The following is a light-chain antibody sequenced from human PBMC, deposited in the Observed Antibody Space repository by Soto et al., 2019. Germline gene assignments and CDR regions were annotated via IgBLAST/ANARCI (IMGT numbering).Light chain of an antibody. CDR2: ATS. Sequence: DTVLRQSPGTLSLSPGERVTLSCRPSHSVSANFLAWYQHKPGQAPRLLIYATSSRATGISDRFIGSGSETDFTLTINRLEPEDSAVYYCQQYGAAPYSFGQGTKVEIK. V-gene: IGKV3-20*01. CDR1: HSVSANF. J-gene: IGKJ2*03. CDR3: QQYGAAPYS.